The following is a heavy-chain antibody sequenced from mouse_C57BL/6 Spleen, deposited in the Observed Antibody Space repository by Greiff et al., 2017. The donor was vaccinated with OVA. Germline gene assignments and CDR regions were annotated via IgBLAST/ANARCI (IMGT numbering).Heavy chain of an antibody. CDR2: INPNNGGT. Sequence: VHVKQSGPELVKPGASVKMSCKASGYTFTDYNMHWVKQSHGKSLEWIGYINPNNGGTSYNQKFKGKATLTVNKSSSTAYMELRSLTSEDSAVYYCARRSPNYYGSSYEGYFDVWGTGTTVTVSS. D-gene: IGHD1-1*01. CDR1: GYTFTDYN. V-gene: IGHV1-22*01. CDR3: ARRSPNYYGSSYEGYFDV. J-gene: IGHJ1*03.